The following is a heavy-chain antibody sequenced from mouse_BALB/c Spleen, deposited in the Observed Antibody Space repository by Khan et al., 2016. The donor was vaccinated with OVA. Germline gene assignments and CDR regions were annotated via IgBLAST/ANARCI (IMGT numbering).Heavy chain of an antibody. J-gene: IGHJ2*01. CDR3: YRNQGGDFDY. D-gene: IGHD3-2*02. Sequence: QLEESGPGLVKPSQSLSLTCTVTGYSITSDYAWNWIRQFPGNKLEWMGYISYSGNTKYNPSLKSRISITRDTSKNQFFLQLNFVTIEDTATKFCYRNQGGDFDYWGQGTTLTVSS. CDR2: ISYSGNT. V-gene: IGHV3-2*02. CDR1: GYSITSDYA.